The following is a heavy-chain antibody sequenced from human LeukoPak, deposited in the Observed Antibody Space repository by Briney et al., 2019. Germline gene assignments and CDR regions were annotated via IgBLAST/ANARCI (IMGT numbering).Heavy chain of an antibody. D-gene: IGHD1-20*01. V-gene: IGHV4-59*06. CDR3: ARYNWNDPYYFDC. CDR1: GGSISSYY. J-gene: IGHJ4*02. Sequence: SETLSLTCTVSGGSISSYYWSWIRQHPGKGLEWIGYIYYGGSTYYNPSLKSRGTISVDTSKKQLSLKLRSVTAADTAVYYCARYNWNDPYYFDCWGQGILVTVSS. CDR2: IYYGGST.